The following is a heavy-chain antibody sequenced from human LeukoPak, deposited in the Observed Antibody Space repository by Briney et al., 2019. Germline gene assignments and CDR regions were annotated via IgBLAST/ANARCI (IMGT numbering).Heavy chain of an antibody. Sequence: SETLSLTCAVYGGSFSGYYWSWIRQPPGKGLEWIGEINHSGSTNYNPSLKSRVTISVDTSKNQFSLKLSSVTAADTAVYYCARPISGSYFSFDYWGQGTLVTVSS. V-gene: IGHV4-34*01. J-gene: IGHJ4*02. CDR3: ARPISGSYFSFDY. D-gene: IGHD1-26*01. CDR1: GGSFSGYY. CDR2: INHSGST.